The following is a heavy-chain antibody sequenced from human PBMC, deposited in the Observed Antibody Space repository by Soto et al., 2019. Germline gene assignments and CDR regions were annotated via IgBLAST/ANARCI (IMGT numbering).Heavy chain of an antibody. V-gene: IGHV1-69*13. Sequence: ASVKVSCKASGGTFSSYAISWVRQAPGQGLEWMGGIIPIFGTANYAQKFQGRVTITADESTSTAYMELSSLGSEDTAVYYCAGGEAVVVPALWGYYYGMDVWGQGTTVTVSS. J-gene: IGHJ6*02. CDR3: AGGEAVVVPALWGYYYGMDV. CDR2: IIPIFGTA. CDR1: GGTFSSYA. D-gene: IGHD2-2*01.